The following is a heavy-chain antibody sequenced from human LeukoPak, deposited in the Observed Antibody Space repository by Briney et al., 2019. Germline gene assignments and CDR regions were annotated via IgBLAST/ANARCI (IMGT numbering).Heavy chain of an antibody. Sequence: SVKVSCKASGGTFSSYAISWVRQAPGQGLEWMGGIIPIFGTANYAQKFQGRVTITADKSTSTAYMELSSLRSEDTAVYYCARGWLGMTTVTTSGGGDYYYGMDVWGKGTTVTVCS. CDR3: ARGWLGMTTVTTSGGGDYYYGMDV. J-gene: IGHJ6*04. CDR1: GGTFSSYA. V-gene: IGHV1-69*06. CDR2: IIPIFGTA. D-gene: IGHD4-17*01.